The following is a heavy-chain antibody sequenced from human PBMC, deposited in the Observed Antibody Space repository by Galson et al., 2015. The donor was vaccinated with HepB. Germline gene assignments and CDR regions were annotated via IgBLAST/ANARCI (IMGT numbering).Heavy chain of an antibody. D-gene: IGHD1-26*01. CDR3: ATGRLYGSYGLRYFDY. Sequence: SVKVSCKVSGYTLTELSMHWVRQAPGKGLEWMGGFDPEDGETIYAQKFQGRVTMTEDTSTDTAYMELSSLRSEDTAVYYCATGRLYGSYGLRYFDYWGQGTLVTVSS. V-gene: IGHV1-24*01. J-gene: IGHJ4*02. CDR1: GYTLTELS. CDR2: FDPEDGET.